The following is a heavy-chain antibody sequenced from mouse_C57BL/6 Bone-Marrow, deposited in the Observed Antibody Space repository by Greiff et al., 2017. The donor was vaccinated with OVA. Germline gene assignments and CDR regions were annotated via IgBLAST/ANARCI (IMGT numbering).Heavy chain of an antibody. J-gene: IGHJ2*01. CDR1: GFNIKEDY. V-gene: IGHV14-4*01. CDR3: TAYRY. Sequence: EVRLVESGAELVRPGAAVKLSCTASGFNIKEDYMHWVKERPEQGLEWIGWIDPENGDTEYASNFQGKATITADTSSKTVYLQLSSLTSEDTAVYYCTAYRYWGPGTTLTVAS. D-gene: IGHD5-1*01. CDR2: IDPENGDT.